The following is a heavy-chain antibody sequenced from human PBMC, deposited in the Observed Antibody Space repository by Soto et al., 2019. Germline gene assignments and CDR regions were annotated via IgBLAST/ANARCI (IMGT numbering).Heavy chain of an antibody. D-gene: IGHD3-22*01. CDR1: GYTFTSYY. CDR3: ARDILNYYDSSGYFDY. J-gene: IGHJ4*02. CDR2: INPSGGNT. Sequence: QVQLVQSGAEVKKPGASVKVSCKASGYTFTSYYMHWVRQAPGQGLEWMGIINPSGGNTSYAQKFQGRVTMTRDTSTSTVYMELSSLRSEDTAVYYCARDILNYYDSSGYFDYWGQGTLVTVSS. V-gene: IGHV1-46*01.